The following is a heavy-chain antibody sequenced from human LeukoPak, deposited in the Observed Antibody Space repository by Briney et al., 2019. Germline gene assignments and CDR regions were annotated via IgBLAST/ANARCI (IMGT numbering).Heavy chain of an antibody. CDR3: ARERYSSSWYEVDYYYGMDV. D-gene: IGHD6-13*01. CDR2: ISSSSSYI. J-gene: IGHJ6*04. CDR1: GFTFSSYS. Sequence: GGSLRLSCAASGFTFSSYSMNWVRQAPGKGLEWVSSISSSSSYIYYTDSVKGRFTISRDNAKNSLYLQMNSLRAEDTAVYHCARERYSSSWYEVDYYYGMDVWGKGTTVTVSS. V-gene: IGHV3-21*01.